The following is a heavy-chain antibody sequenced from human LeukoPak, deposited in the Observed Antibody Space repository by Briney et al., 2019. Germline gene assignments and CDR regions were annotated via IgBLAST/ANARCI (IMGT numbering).Heavy chain of an antibody. J-gene: IGHJ4*02. CDR2: ISAYNGNT. CDR1: GYTFTSYG. V-gene: IGHV1-18*01. CDR3: AREGDSSGWYAGEGDY. D-gene: IGHD6-19*01. Sequence: AASVKVSCKASGYTFTSYGISWVRQAPGQGLEWMGWISAYNGNTNYAQKLQGRVTMTTDTSTSTAYMELRSLRSDDTAVYYCAREGDSSGWYAGEGDYWGQGTLVTVSS.